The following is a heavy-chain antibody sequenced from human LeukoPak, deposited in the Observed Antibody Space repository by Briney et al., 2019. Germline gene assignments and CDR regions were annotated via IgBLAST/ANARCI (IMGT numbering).Heavy chain of an antibody. CDR1: GGSISSSSYY. CDR2: IYYSGST. D-gene: IGHD6-13*01. V-gene: IGHV4-39*01. CDR3: ARPRGLKAAAGRGGWFDP. Sequence: SETLSLTCTVSGGSISSSSYYWGWLRQPPGKGLEWIGSIYYSGSTYYNPSLKSRVTISVDTSKNQFSLKLSSVTAADTAVYYCARPRGLKAAAGRGGWFDPWGQGTLVTVSS. J-gene: IGHJ5*02.